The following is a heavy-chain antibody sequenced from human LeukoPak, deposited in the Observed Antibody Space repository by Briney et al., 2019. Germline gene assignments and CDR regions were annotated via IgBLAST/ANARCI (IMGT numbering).Heavy chain of an antibody. D-gene: IGHD6-19*01. CDR2: IRYDGSNK. V-gene: IGHV3-30*02. J-gene: IGHJ5*02. Sequence: GGSLRLSCAASGFTFSSYGMHWVRQAPGKGLEWVAFIRYDGSNKYYADSVKGRFTISRDNSKNTLYLQMNSLRAEDTAVYYCAKGAVAGTDRNWFDPWGQGTLVTVSS. CDR3: AKGAVAGTDRNWFDP. CDR1: GFTFSSYG.